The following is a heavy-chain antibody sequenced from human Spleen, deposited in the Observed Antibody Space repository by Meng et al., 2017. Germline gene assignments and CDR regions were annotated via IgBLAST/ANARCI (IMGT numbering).Heavy chain of an antibody. CDR3: AVKDYTFWSGYSSYY. V-gene: IGHV4-31*03. J-gene: IGHJ4*02. CDR1: GGSISSGGYY. CDR2: INHSGST. D-gene: IGHD3-3*01. Sequence: QLQLQESGSGLVKPSQTLSLTCTVPGGSISSGGYYWSWIRQPPGKGLEWIGDINHSGSTNYNPSLKSRVAISVGTSKNQFSLKLSSVTAADTAVYYCAVKDYTFWSGYSSYYWGQGTLVTVSS.